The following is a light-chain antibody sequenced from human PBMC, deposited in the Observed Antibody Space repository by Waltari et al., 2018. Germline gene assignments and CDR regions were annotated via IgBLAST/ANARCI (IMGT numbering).Light chain of an antibody. CDR2: GNSDGSN. J-gene: IGLJ3*02. CDR1: SGPSSNI. CDR3: QTGCHGTWV. Sequence: QLVLTQSPSASASLGASVRLTCTLDSGPSSNIIAWHQPQPEKGPRYWMKGNSDGSNSKGEERPDRCSVSGSVAGGCLTISSVQSEDVADYCGQTGCHGTWVFGGGTKLTVL. V-gene: IGLV4-69*01.